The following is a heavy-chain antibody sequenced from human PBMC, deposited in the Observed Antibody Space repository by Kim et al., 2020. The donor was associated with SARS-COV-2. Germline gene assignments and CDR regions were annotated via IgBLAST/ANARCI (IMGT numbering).Heavy chain of an antibody. CDR3: ARGGYCSSTSCYYSSVDYYYGMDV. CDR2: IWYDGSNK. Sequence: GGSLRLSCAASGFTFSSYGMHWVRQAPGKGLEWVAVIWYDGSNKYYADSVKGRFTISRDNSKNTLYLQMNSLRAEDTAVYYCARGGYCSSTSCYYSSVDYYYGMDVWGQGTTVTVSS. D-gene: IGHD2-2*01. J-gene: IGHJ6*02. CDR1: GFTFSSYG. V-gene: IGHV3-33*01.